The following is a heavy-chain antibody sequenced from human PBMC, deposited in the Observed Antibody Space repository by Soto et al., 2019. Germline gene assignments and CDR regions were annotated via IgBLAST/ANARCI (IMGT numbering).Heavy chain of an antibody. D-gene: IGHD6-13*01. Sequence: PSETLSLTCTVSGGSISSSSYYWGWIRQPPGKGLEWIGSIYYSGSTYYNPSLKSRVTISVDTSKNQFSLKLSSVTAADTAVYYCARQSLVGSSWYRSSPNWFDPWGQGTLLTVSS. CDR2: IYYSGST. V-gene: IGHV4-39*01. J-gene: IGHJ5*02. CDR3: ARQSLVGSSWYRSSPNWFDP. CDR1: GGSISSSSYY.